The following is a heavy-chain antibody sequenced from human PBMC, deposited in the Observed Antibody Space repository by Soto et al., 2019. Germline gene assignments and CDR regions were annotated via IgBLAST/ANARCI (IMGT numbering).Heavy chain of an antibody. J-gene: IGHJ6*02. CDR1: GFTFTSCG. CDR3: ARTAPQQKSFYYYGMDV. V-gene: IGHV3-30*03. Sequence: QLQLVESGGGVVQPGRSLRLSCAASGFTFTSCGMHWVRQAPGKGLEWVAVISYDGGNKYYADSVKGRFTISRDNFRNTLSLQMNSLRAEDTAVYYCARTAPQQKSFYYYGMDVWGQGTTVTVSS. CDR2: ISYDGGNK. D-gene: IGHD1-1*01.